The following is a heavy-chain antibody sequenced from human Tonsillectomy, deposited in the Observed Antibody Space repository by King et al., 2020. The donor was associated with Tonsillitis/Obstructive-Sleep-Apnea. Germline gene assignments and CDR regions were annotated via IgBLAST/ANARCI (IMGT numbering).Heavy chain of an antibody. CDR3: ARDGFNAFDI. Sequence: VQLVESGGGVVQPGRSLRLSCAASGFTFSNYGIHWVRQAPGKGLEWVAVIWYDGSNKYYADFVKGRFTISRDNSKNTLYLQMNSLRAEDTAVYYCARDGFNAFDIWGPGTMVTVSS. J-gene: IGHJ3*02. CDR1: GFTFSNYG. CDR2: IWYDGSNK. V-gene: IGHV3-33*01.